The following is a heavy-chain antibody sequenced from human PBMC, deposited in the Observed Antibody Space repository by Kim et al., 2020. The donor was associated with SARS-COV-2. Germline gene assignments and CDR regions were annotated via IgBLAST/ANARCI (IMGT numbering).Heavy chain of an antibody. CDR3: ARDLKKQWLVYYYYGMDV. D-gene: IGHD6-19*01. Sequence: SETLSLTCAVYGGSFSGYYRSWIRQPPGKGLEWIGEINHSGSTNYNPSLKSRVTISVDTSKNQFSLKLSSVTAADTAVYYCARDLKKQWLVYYYYGMDVWGQGTTVTVSS. V-gene: IGHV4-34*01. J-gene: IGHJ6*02. CDR1: GGSFSGYY. CDR2: INHSGST.